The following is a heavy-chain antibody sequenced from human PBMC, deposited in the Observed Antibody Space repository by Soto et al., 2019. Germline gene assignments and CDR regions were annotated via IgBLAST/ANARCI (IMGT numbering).Heavy chain of an antibody. J-gene: IGHJ4*02. CDR2: LYYSGST. CDR1: VDSIISRSYY. Sequence: SKTLSLTCTCTVDSIISRSYYWGWIRQPPGKELEWIGSLYYSGSTYNNPSLRSRVSMSIDTCKDQFSLKLKCVTAADTALYSCARQWTRVVTQSYFDVWGPGSLVTVSS. D-gene: IGHD2-21*02. V-gene: IGHV4-39*01. CDR3: ARQWTRVVTQSYFDV.